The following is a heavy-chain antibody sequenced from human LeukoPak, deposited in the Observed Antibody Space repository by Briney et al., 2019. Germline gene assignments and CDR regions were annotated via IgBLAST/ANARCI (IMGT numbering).Heavy chain of an antibody. D-gene: IGHD5-12*01. Sequence: GRSLRLSCAASGFTFSSYAIHWVRQAPGKGLEWVAVISYDGSKKYYADSVKGRFTISRDNSKNTLYLQMNSLRAEDTAVHYCARDYGYSGYDYYFDYWGQGILVTVSS. CDR3: ARDYGYSGYDYYFDY. CDR2: ISYDGSKK. V-gene: IGHV3-30*04. J-gene: IGHJ4*02. CDR1: GFTFSSYA.